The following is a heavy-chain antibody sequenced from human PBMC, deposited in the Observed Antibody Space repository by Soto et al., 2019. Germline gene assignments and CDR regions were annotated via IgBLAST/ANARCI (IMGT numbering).Heavy chain of an antibody. CDR3: ATDPYYYASGF. D-gene: IGHD3-10*01. J-gene: IGHJ4*02. Sequence: REGSLRLSCAASGFSFSGQYMTWIRQAPGKGLEWVSKISSDGTLTYYADSVKGRFPVSRDNAKRALYLQMNSLRAEDTAIYYCATDPYYYASGFWGQGTLVTVSS. CDR1: GFSFSGQY. V-gene: IGHV3-11*01. CDR2: ISSDGTLT.